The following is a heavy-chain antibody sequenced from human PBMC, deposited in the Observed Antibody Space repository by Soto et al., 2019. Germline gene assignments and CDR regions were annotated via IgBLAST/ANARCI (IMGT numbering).Heavy chain of an antibody. V-gene: IGHV1-69*12. Sequence: QVQLLQSGAEVKKPGSSVKVSCTASGGTFSSYAISWVRQAPGQGLEWLGGIIPIFGTANYAQKFKGRVTITADEFTSRGEMELGSLRSENTAVYYCARAHCGGACSFDSWRQGTLVTVSS. CDR1: GGTFSSYA. J-gene: IGHJ4*02. D-gene: IGHD2-21*02. CDR3: ARAHCGGACSFDS. CDR2: IIPIFGTA.